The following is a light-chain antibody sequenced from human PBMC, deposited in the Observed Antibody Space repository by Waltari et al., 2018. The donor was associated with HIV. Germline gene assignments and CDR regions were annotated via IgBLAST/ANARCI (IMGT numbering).Light chain of an antibody. Sequence: QSVLTQPPSVSAAPGQKVTIYCSGSRSNSGNNFVSWYQQLPGTATKLLIYENNYRPSGIPDRFSGSKSVTSATLDISGLQTGDEATYFCETWDSSLSVVVFGGGTKLTVL. CDR2: ENN. V-gene: IGLV1-51*02. J-gene: IGLJ2*01. CDR1: RSNSGNNF. CDR3: ETWDSSLSVVV.